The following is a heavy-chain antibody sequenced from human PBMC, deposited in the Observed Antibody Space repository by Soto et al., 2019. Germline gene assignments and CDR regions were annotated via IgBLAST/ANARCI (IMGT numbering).Heavy chain of an antibody. D-gene: IGHD1-26*01. V-gene: IGHV3-33*01. CDR1: GFTFSSYG. CDR3: AREVVGAPRGGFDY. CDR2: IWYDGSNK. Sequence: QVPLVESGGGVVQPGRSLRLSCAASGFTFSSYGMHWVRQAPGKGLEWVAVIWYDGSNKYYADSVKGRFTISRDNSKNTLYLQMNSLRAEDTAVYYCAREVVGAPRGGFDYWGQGTLVTVSS. J-gene: IGHJ4*02.